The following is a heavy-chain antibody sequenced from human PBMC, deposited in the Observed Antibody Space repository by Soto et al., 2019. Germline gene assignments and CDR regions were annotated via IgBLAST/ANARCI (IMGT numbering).Heavy chain of an antibody. Sequence: GASMKVSCKASGNTFTNCVVTWVRQAPGQGLEGMGWISAYTDDPNYAQKFQGRVTMTIDTSTSTAYLELRSLTSDDTAVHYYARKSSSSSWFDPWGLGTLVTVSS. CDR3: ARKSSSSSWFDP. CDR1: GNTFTNCV. D-gene: IGHD6-6*01. J-gene: IGHJ5*02. CDR2: ISAYTDDP. V-gene: IGHV1-18*01.